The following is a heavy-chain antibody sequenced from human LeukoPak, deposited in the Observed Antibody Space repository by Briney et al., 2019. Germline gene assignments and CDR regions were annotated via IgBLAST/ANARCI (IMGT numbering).Heavy chain of an antibody. CDR3: ARDANYYDSRGENYCNC. D-gene: IGHD3-22*01. J-gene: IGHJ4*02. V-gene: IGHV3-7*01. CDR2: IKRDGSDT. CDR1: GFAFSSYW. Sequence: GESLRLSCAAPGFAFSSYWMSWVRRAPGKGLEWVANIKRDGSDTYYVDSVKGRFTISRDNAKNSLYLQLNSLRGEDTAVYYCARDANYYDSRGENYCNCCGQGTLVTVSS.